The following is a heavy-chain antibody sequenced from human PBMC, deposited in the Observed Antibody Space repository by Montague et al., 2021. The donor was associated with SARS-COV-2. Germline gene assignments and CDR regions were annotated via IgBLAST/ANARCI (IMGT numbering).Heavy chain of an antibody. V-gene: IGHV4-34*01. CDR2: INHSGST. J-gene: IGHJ4*02. D-gene: IGHD2-15*01. CDR3: VVAPLGPRGRGFDY. Sequence: SETLSLTYAVYGGSFSGYYWNWIRQPPGKGLEWIGEINHSGSTNYNPSPKSRVTISVDTSKNQFSLKLSSVTAADTAVYYCVVAPLGPRGRGFDYWGQGTLVTVSS. CDR1: GGSFSGYY.